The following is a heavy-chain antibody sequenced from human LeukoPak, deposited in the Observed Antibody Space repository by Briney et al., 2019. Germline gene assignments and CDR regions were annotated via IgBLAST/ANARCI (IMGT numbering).Heavy chain of an antibody. Sequence: PGGSLRLSCAASGFTFSNAWINWVRQAPGKGLEWVGRIKRRTDGGTTDYAASVKGRFTISTDDSKNTMYLQMNSLKTEDTAVYYCNTDTFDYVWENYGDGLDVWGQGTTVTVSS. D-gene: IGHD3-16*01. V-gene: IGHV3-15*01. CDR2: IKRRTDGGTT. J-gene: IGHJ6*02. CDR3: NTDTFDYVWENYGDGLDV. CDR1: GFTFSNAW.